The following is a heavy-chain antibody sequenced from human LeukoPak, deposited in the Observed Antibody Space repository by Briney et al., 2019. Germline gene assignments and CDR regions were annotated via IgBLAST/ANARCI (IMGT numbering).Heavy chain of an antibody. D-gene: IGHD3-9*01. V-gene: IGHV3-9*01. CDR3: AKDYDILTGYQTTSYFDY. J-gene: IGHJ4*02. Sequence: PGRSLRLSCAASGFTFDDYAMHWVRQAPGKGLEWVSGISWNSGSIGYADSVKGRFTISRDNAKNSLYLQMNSLRAEDTALYYCAKDYDILTGYQTTSYFDYWSQGTLVTVSP. CDR1: GFTFDDYA. CDR2: ISWNSGSI.